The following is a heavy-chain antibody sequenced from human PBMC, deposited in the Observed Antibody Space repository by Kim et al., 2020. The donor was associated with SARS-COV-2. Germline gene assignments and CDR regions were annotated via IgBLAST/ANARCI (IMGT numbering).Heavy chain of an antibody. D-gene: IGHD6-13*01. Sequence: SETLSLTCAVYGGSFSGYYWSWIRQPPGKGLEWIGEINHSGSTNYNPSLKSRVTISVDTSKNQFSLKLSSVTAADTAVYYCARGPRAAAGTHYYYGMDVWGQGTTVTVSS. V-gene: IGHV4-34*01. J-gene: IGHJ6*02. CDR1: GGSFSGYY. CDR2: INHSGST. CDR3: ARGPRAAAGTHYYYGMDV.